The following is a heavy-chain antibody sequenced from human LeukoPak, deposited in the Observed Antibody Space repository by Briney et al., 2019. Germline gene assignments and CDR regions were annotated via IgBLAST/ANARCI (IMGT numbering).Heavy chain of an antibody. D-gene: IGHD3-10*01. CDR1: GYSISSGYY. J-gene: IGHJ4*02. CDR2: IYHSGST. Sequence: KPSETLSLTCTVSGYSISSGYYWAWIRQPPGKGLEWIGYIYHSGSTNYNPSLKSRVTISVDTSKNQFSLKLSSVTAADTAVYYCARQGYYGSGSYLPYYWGQGTLVTVSS. V-gene: IGHV4-38-2*02. CDR3: ARQGYYGSGSYLPYY.